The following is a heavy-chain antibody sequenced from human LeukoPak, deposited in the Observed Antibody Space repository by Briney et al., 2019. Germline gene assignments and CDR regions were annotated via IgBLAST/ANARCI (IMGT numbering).Heavy chain of an antibody. CDR2: ISSSSTYI. CDR3: AKGGRVGGGTTMIRGVRNFYYYMDV. CDR1: GFPFISYN. D-gene: IGHD3-10*01. V-gene: IGHV3-21*04. Sequence: KTGGSLRLSCAASGFPFISYNVNWVRQAPGKGLEWVSSISSSSTYIYYADSVKGRFTISRDNAKNTLYLQMNSLRAEDTAVYYCAKGGRVGGGTTMIRGVRNFYYYMDVWGKGTTVIISS. J-gene: IGHJ6*03.